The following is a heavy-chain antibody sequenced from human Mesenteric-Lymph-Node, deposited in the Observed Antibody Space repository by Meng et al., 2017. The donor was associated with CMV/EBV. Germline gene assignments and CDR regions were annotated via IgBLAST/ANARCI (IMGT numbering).Heavy chain of an antibody. Sequence: GSLRLSCTVSGGPISSYYWSWIRQPPGKGLEWIGYIYHSGSTNYNPSLKSRVTISVDTSKNQFSLKLNSVTAADTAMYYCAKFSNWNYGADWFDPWGQGTLVTVSS. J-gene: IGHJ5*02. CDR1: GGPISSYY. CDR2: IYHSGST. D-gene: IGHD1-7*01. V-gene: IGHV4-59*01. CDR3: AKFSNWNYGADWFDP.